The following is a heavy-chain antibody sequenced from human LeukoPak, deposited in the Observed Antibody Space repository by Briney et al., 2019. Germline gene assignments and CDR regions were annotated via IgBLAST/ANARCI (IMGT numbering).Heavy chain of an antibody. CDR3: AKDIDGTSSTAYDM. CDR1: GFTFSSDW. J-gene: IGHJ3*02. V-gene: IGHV3-7*03. CDR2: IKPDEGEK. Sequence: GGSLRLSCAASGFTFSSDWMIWVRQAPGKGLEWVANIKPDEGEKYYVDSVKGRFTVSRDNAKNSLYLQMNSLRAEDMALYYCAKDIDGTSSTAYDMWGQGIMVTVSS. D-gene: IGHD6-6*01.